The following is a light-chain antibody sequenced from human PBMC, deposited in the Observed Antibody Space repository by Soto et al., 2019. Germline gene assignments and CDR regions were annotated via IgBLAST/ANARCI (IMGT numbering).Light chain of an antibody. CDR3: QQYGSSPPIT. V-gene: IGKV3-20*01. CDR2: GAS. Sequence: EIVMTQSPATLSVSAGERATLSCRASQSVSNNYLAWYQQKPGQAPRRLIYGASSRATGIPDRFSGSGSGTDFTLTISRLEPEDFAVYYCQQYGSSPPITFGQGTRLEIK. J-gene: IGKJ5*01. CDR1: QSVSNNY.